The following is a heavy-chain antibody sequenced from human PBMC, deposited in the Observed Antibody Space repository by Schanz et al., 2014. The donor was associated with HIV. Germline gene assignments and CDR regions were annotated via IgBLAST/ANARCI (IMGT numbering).Heavy chain of an antibody. Sequence: EVQVVESGGGLVKPGGSLRLSCAASGFTFSRYSMNWVRQAPGKGLEWVSYISSSSSYIFYADSVKGRFTISRDNAKNSLYLQMNSLRVEDTAVYYCARDSSSQGYFDSWGQGTLVSVSS. CDR2: ISSSSSYI. CDR3: ARDSSSQGYFDS. D-gene: IGHD6-13*01. CDR1: GFTFSRYS. J-gene: IGHJ4*02. V-gene: IGHV3-21*02.